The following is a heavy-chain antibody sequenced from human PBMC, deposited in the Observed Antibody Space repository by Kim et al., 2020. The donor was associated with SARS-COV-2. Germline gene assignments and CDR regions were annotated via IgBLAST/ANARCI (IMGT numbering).Heavy chain of an antibody. Sequence: GGSLRLSCAASGFTFSSYAMSWVRQAPGKGLEWVSAISGSGGSTYYADSVKGRFTISRDNSKNTLYLQMNSLRAEDTAVYYCAKSGLELLYYYYGMDVWGQGTTVTVSS. D-gene: IGHD1-7*01. CDR2: ISGSGGST. J-gene: IGHJ6*02. V-gene: IGHV3-23*01. CDR3: AKSGLELLYYYYGMDV. CDR1: GFTFSSYA.